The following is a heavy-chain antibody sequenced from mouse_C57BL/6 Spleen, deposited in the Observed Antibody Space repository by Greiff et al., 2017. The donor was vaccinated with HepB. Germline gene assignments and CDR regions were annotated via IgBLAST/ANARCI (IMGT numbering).Heavy chain of an antibody. D-gene: IGHD2-3*01. Sequence: VQLQQSGAELARPGASVKLSCKASGYTFTSYGISWVKQRTGQGLEWIGEIYPRSGNTYYNEKFKGKATLTADKSSSTAYMELRSLTSEDSAVYVGARADGYYGWFDYWGQGTTLTVAS. CDR3: ARADGYYGWFDY. CDR1: GYTFTSYG. J-gene: IGHJ2*01. CDR2: IYPRSGNT. V-gene: IGHV1-81*01.